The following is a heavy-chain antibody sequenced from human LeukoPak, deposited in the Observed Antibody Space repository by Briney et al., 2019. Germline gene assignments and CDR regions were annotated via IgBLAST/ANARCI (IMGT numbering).Heavy chain of an antibody. J-gene: IGHJ4*02. Sequence: PGGSLRLSCAASGFTFSSYAMHWVRQAPGKGLEWVAVISYDGSNKYYADSVKGRFTISRDNSKNTLYLQMNSLRAEDTAVYYRARKGYGSGSYYKLDYWGQGTLVTVSS. V-gene: IGHV3-30-3*01. CDR1: GFTFSSYA. CDR3: ARKGYGSGSYYKLDY. D-gene: IGHD3-10*01. CDR2: ISYDGSNK.